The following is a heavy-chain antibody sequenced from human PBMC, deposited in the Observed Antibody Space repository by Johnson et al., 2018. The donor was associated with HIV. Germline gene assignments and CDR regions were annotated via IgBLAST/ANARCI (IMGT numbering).Heavy chain of an antibody. CDR3: AREVYSNFDFDAFDI. D-gene: IGHD6-13*01. J-gene: IGHJ3*02. CDR1: GFTFRTNG. Sequence: QVQLVESGGGVVQPGRSLRLSCAASGFTFRTNGMHWVRQAPGKGLEWVSFIQYDGSDKSYADSVEGRFPISRDNSKNTLYVQMGSLRAEDMAVYYCAREVYSNFDFDAFDIWGQGTMVTVSS. V-gene: IGHV3-30*03. CDR2: IQYDGSDK.